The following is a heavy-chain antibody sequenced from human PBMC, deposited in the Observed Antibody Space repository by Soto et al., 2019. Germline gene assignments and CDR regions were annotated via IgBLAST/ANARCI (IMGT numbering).Heavy chain of an antibody. D-gene: IGHD6-13*01. J-gene: IGHJ4*02. Sequence: GASVKVSCKASGYTFTSYDMHWVRQAPGQGLEWMGIINPSGGSTSYAQKFQGRVTMTRDTSTSTVYMELSSLRSEDTAVYYCARIAAAGNAVDYWGQGTLVTVSS. CDR2: INPSGGST. CDR3: ARIAAAGNAVDY. V-gene: IGHV1-46*01. CDR1: GYTFTSYD.